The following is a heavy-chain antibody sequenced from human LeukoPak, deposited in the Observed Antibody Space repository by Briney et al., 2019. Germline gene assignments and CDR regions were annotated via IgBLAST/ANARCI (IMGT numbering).Heavy chain of an antibody. CDR3: AKDVEGYSSSWFHFDY. D-gene: IGHD6-13*01. Sequence: GGSLRLSCSASGFTFSNYAMSWVRQAPGKGLEWVSAFSGSGGSTYYAYSVKGRFTISTDNSKNTLYLQMTSLRAEDTAVYYCAKDVEGYSSSWFHFDYWGQGTLVTVSS. J-gene: IGHJ4*02. CDR1: GFTFSNYA. CDR2: FSGSGGST. V-gene: IGHV3-23*01.